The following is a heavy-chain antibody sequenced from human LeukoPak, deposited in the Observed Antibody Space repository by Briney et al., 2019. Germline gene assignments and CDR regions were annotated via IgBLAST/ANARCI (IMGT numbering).Heavy chain of an antibody. CDR2: IYTSGST. J-gene: IGHJ3*02. V-gene: IGHV4-4*07. Sequence: PSETLSLTCTVSGGSISSYYWSWIRQPAGKGLEWIGRIYTSGSTNYNPSLKSRVTISVDTSRNQFSLKLSSVTAADTAVYYCARGGGYYYDSSGWYAFDIWGQGTMVTVSS. CDR1: GGSISSYY. D-gene: IGHD3-22*01. CDR3: ARGGGYYYDSSGWYAFDI.